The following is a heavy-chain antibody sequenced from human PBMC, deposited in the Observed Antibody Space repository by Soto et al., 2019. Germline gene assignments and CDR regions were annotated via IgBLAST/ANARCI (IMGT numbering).Heavy chain of an antibody. D-gene: IGHD6-19*01. CDR2: IYYSGST. CDR3: ASPYGSVFDY. Sequence: QVQLQESGPGLVKPSETLSLTCTVSGGSINNYYWSWIRQPPGKGLEWIGYIYYSGSTNYNPSLNSRVTISVDTSKNQFSRKLSSVTAADTAVYYCASPYGSVFDYWGQGTLVTVSS. J-gene: IGHJ4*02. V-gene: IGHV4-59*01. CDR1: GGSINNYY.